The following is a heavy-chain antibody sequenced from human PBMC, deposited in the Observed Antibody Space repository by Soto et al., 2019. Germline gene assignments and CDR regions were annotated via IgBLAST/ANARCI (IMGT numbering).Heavy chain of an antibody. CDR1: GGSISSSSYY. CDR3: ARDSGVDYASTY. J-gene: IGHJ4*02. Sequence: SETLSLTCTVSGGSISSSSYYWSWIRQPPGKGLEWIGYIYYSGSTNYNPSLKSRVTISVDTSKNQFSLKLSSVTAADTAVYYCARDSGVDYASTYWGQGTLVTVSS. V-gene: IGHV4-61*01. CDR2: IYYSGST. D-gene: IGHD4-17*01.